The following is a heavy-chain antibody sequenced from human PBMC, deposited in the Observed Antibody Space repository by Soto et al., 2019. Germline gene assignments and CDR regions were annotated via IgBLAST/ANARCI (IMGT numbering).Heavy chain of an antibody. CDR2: INHSGST. CDR1: GGSFSGYY. D-gene: IGHD2-21*02. CDR3: ARGGITVVTRLWFDP. V-gene: IGHV4-34*01. J-gene: IGHJ5*02. Sequence: QVQLQQWGAGLLKPSETLSLTCAVYGGSFSGYYWSWIRQPPGKGLEWIGEINHSGSTNYNPSLKSRVTISVDTSKNQFSLKLSSVTAADTAVYYCARGGITVVTRLWFDPWGQGTLVTVSS.